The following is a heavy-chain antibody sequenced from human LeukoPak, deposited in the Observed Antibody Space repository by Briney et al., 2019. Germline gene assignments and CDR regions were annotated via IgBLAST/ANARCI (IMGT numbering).Heavy chain of an antibody. Sequence: PSGTLSLTCAVSGGSISSSNWWSWVRQPPGKGLEWIGYIYYSGSTYYNPSLKSRVTISVDTSKNQFSLKLSSATAADTAVYYCARAETDSSGPLQVVYFDYWGQGTLVTVSS. J-gene: IGHJ4*02. CDR3: ARAETDSSGPLQVVYFDY. CDR1: GGSISSSNW. D-gene: IGHD3-22*01. V-gene: IGHV4-4*02. CDR2: IYYSGST.